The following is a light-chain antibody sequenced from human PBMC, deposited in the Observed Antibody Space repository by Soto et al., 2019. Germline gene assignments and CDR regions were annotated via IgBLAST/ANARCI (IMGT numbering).Light chain of an antibody. J-gene: IGKJ1*01. Sequence: EIVMTQSPATLSVSPGERATLSCRASQSVSSNLPWYQQKPGQAPRPLIYGASTRATGIPARFSGSGSGTEFTLTISSLQSEDFAVYYCQQYNNWPPWTFGQGTKVEIK. CDR1: QSVSSN. V-gene: IGKV3-15*01. CDR2: GAS. CDR3: QQYNNWPPWT.